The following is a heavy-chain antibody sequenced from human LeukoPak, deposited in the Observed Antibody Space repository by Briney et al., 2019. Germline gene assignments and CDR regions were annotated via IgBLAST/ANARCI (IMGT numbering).Heavy chain of an antibody. CDR2: IYYSGST. V-gene: IGHV4-59*08. D-gene: IGHD5-24*01. Sequence: SETLSLTCTVSGCTISSYYWSWLRQPPGKGLEWIGYIYYSGSTNYNPSLKSRVTISVDTSKNQFSLKLSSVTAADTAVYYCASLPRRDVPYWYFDLWGRGTLVTVSS. J-gene: IGHJ2*01. CDR3: ASLPRRDVPYWYFDL. CDR1: GCTISSYY.